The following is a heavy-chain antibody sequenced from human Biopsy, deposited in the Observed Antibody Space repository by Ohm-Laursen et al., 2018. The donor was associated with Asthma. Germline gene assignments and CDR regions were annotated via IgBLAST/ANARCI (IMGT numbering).Heavy chain of an antibody. V-gene: IGHV3-30*18. CDR1: GVDLSSYG. J-gene: IGHJ6*02. D-gene: IGHD1-20*01. CDR3: AKGRYKWNDGYYGLDV. Sequence: SLRLSCAASGVDLSSYGMNWVRQAPGKGLEWVAVIAYDGSKKYYADSVKGRFTISRDNSKNTLYLQMNSLRGEDTAVYYCAKGRYKWNDGYYGLDVWGQGTTVTISS. CDR2: IAYDGSKK.